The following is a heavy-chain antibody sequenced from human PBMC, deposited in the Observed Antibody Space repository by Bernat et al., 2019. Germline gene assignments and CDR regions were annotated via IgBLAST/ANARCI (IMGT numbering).Heavy chain of an antibody. CDR1: RGSLSDYY. CDR2: MHYSGTT. J-gene: IGHJ6*03. Sequence: QVHLQESGPGLVRPSETLSLTCTVSRGSLSDYYWSWIRQPPGKGLEWIASMHYSGTTDYNPSLKSRVTISVDTSKNQFSLKLSPVTPADTAVYFCASVPLVCSDGTCYYYVDVWGKGTTVTVSS. V-gene: IGHV4-59*13. D-gene: IGHD2-15*01. CDR3: ASVPLVCSDGTCYYYVDV.